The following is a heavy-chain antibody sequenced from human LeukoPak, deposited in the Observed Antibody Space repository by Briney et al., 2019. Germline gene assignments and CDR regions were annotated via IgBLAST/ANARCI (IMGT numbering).Heavy chain of an antibody. CDR3: ARLTTYYYDSSGYSRNSYAFDI. CDR1: GYTFTGYY. J-gene: IGHJ3*02. Sequence: ASVKVSCKASGYTFTGYYMHWVRQAPGQGLEWMGWINPNSGGTNYAQKFQGRVTMTRDTSISTAYMELSRLRSDDTAVYYCARLTTYYYDSSGYSRNSYAFDIWGQGTMVTVSS. V-gene: IGHV1-2*02. CDR2: INPNSGGT. D-gene: IGHD3-22*01.